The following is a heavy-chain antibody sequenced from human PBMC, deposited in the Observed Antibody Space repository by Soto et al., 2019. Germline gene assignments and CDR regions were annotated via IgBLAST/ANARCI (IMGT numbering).Heavy chain of an antibody. CDR2: ISGSGGST. Sequence: EVQLLESGGGLVQPGGSLRLSCAASGFTFSSYAMSWVRQAPGKGLEWVSAISGSGGSTYYADSVKGRFTISRDNSQNPLYLQIDSLSAADTEVYYCGKAYTYYDFWSAITIPSWFDPWGQGTLVTVSS. J-gene: IGHJ5*02. CDR1: GFTFSSYA. CDR3: GKAYTYYDFWSAITIPSWFDP. D-gene: IGHD3-3*01. V-gene: IGHV3-23*01.